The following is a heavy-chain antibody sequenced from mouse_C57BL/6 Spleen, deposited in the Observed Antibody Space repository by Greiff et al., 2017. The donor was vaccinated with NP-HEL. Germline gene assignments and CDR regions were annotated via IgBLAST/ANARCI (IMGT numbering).Heavy chain of an antibody. V-gene: IGHV5-12*01. CDR2: ISNGGGST. D-gene: IGHD2-4*01. CDR3: ARPIYDYDEGGYAMDY. CDR1: GFTFSDYY. J-gene: IGHJ4*01. Sequence: LQQSGGGLVQPGGSLKLSCAASGFTFSDYYMYWVRQTPEKRLEWVAYISNGGGSTYYPDTVKGRFTISRDNAKNTLYLQMSRLKSEDTAMYYCARPIYDYDEGGYAMDYWGQGTSVTVSS.